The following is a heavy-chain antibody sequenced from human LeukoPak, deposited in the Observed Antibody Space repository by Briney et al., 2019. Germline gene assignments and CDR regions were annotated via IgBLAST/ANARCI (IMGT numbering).Heavy chain of an antibody. V-gene: IGHV4-59*01. CDR1: GGSISSYY. J-gene: IGHJ4*02. Sequence: SXTLSLTCTVSGGSISSYYWSWIRQPPGKGLEWIGYIYYSGSTNYNPSLKSRVTISVDTSKNQFSLKLSSVTAADTAVYYCARAPYSSSFIVFDYWGQGTLVTVSS. CDR2: IYYSGST. CDR3: ARAPYSSSFIVFDY. D-gene: IGHD6-6*01.